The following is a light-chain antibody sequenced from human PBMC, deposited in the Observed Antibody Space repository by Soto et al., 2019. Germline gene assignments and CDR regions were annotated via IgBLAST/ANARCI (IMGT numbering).Light chain of an antibody. CDR1: QSVSSSY. Sequence: EIVLTQSPGTLSLSPGERATLSCRASQSVSSSYLAWYQQKPDQPPRLLIYGASSRATGIPDRFSGSGSGTDFTLTISRLEPEDVAVFYCQHYDSLPITFGQGTRLEIK. V-gene: IGKV3-20*01. J-gene: IGKJ5*01. CDR3: QHYDSLPIT. CDR2: GAS.